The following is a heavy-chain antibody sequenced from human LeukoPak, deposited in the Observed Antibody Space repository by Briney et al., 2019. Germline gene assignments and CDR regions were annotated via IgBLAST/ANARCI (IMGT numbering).Heavy chain of an antibody. V-gene: IGHV3-9*03. CDR2: IIWNSGSI. CDR1: GFTFDDYA. Sequence: GGSLRLSCAPSGFTFDDYAMHWVRQAPGQGLEWVSGIIWNSGSIGYADSVKGRFTISRDNAKNSLYLQMNSLRAEDMALYYCAKGDSSSWYPRGYFQHWGQGTLVTVSS. J-gene: IGHJ1*01. CDR3: AKGDSSSWYPRGYFQH. D-gene: IGHD6-13*01.